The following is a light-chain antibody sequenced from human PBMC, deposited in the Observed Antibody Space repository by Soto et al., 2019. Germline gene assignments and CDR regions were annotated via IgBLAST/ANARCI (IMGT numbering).Light chain of an antibody. CDR2: AAS. CDR1: QGISNY. J-gene: IGKJ3*01. V-gene: IGKV1-27*01. CDR3: QKYNSAPIFT. Sequence: DIQMTQSPSSLSASVGDRVTITCRASQGISNYSAWYQQKPGKVPKLLIYAASTLQSGVLSRFSGSGSGTDFPLTISSLQPEDVATYYCQKYNSAPIFTFGAGTKVDIK.